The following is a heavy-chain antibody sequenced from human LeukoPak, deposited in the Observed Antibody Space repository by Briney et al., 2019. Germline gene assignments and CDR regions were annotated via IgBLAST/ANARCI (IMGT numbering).Heavy chain of an antibody. Sequence: PGRSLRLSCTASGFTFGDYAMSWFRQAPGKGLEWVSSISDSGSSTYYADSVKGRFTISRDNSKNTLYLQINSLRAEDTAVYYCAKGGAVSSKSIIMVRGTRRYYYNMDVWGKGTTVTISS. CDR3: AKGGAVSSKSIIMVRGTRRYYYNMDV. D-gene: IGHD3-10*01. J-gene: IGHJ6*03. CDR1: GFTFGDYA. V-gene: IGHV3-23*01. CDR2: ISDSGSST.